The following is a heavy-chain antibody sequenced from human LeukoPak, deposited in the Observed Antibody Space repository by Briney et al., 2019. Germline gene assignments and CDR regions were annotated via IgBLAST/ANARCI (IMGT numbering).Heavy chain of an antibody. CDR1: GGSFSGYY. V-gene: IGHV4-34*01. CDR3: ASLTADYYYYYYMDV. Sequence: SETLSLTCAVYGGSFSGYYWSWIRQPPGKGLEWIGEINHSGSTNYNPSLKSRVTISVGTSKNQFSLKLSSVTAADTAVYYCASLTADYYYYYYMDVWGKGTTVTVSS. D-gene: IGHD1-14*01. CDR2: INHSGST. J-gene: IGHJ6*03.